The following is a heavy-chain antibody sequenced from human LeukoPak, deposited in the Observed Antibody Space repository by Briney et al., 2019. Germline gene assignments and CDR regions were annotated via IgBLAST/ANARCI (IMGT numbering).Heavy chain of an antibody. D-gene: IGHD6-19*01. V-gene: IGHV3-66*01. CDR1: GFTFSTYS. J-gene: IGHJ4*02. Sequence: GGSLRLSCAASGFTFSTYSINWVRQAPGKGLEWVSVIYSGGSTYYADSVKGRFTISRDNSKNTLYLQMNSLRAEDTAVYYCARGSIAVAGIFDYWGQGTLVTVSS. CDR2: IYSGGST. CDR3: ARGSIAVAGIFDY.